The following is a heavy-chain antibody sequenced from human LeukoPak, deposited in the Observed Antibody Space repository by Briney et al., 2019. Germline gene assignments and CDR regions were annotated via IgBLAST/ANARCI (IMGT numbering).Heavy chain of an antibody. CDR2: IYHSGST. J-gene: IGHJ2*01. D-gene: IGHD3-22*01. CDR3: ARDSRGEYYDSSGPHWYFDL. V-gene: IGHV4-30-2*01. Sequence: SQTLSLTCAVSGGSISSGGYSWGWIRQPPGKGLEWIGYIYHSGSTYYNPSLKSRTTISVDRSKNQFSLKLSSVTAADTAVYYCARDSRGEYYDSSGPHWYFDLWGRGTLVTVSS. CDR1: GGSISSGGYS.